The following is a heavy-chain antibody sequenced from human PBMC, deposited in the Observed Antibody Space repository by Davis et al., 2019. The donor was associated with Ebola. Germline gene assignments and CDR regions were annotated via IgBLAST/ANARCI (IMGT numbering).Heavy chain of an antibody. D-gene: IGHD5-12*01. J-gene: IGHJ6*04. V-gene: IGHV3-30-3*01. Sequence: GESLKISCAASGFTFSSYAMHWVRQAPGKGLEWVAVISYDGSNKYYADSVKGRFTISRDNSKNTLYLQMNSLRAEDTAVYYCAREGGGYETFYYYYGMDVWGKGTTVTVSS. CDR1: GFTFSSYA. CDR3: AREGGGYETFYYYYGMDV. CDR2: ISYDGSNK.